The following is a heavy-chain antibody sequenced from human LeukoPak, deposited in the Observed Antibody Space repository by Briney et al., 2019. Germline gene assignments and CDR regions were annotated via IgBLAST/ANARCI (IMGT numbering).Heavy chain of an antibody. CDR1: GGTFSSYA. D-gene: IGHD1-1*01. V-gene: IGHV1-69*05. CDR3: ATGTTGVDY. CDR2: IIPIFGTA. J-gene: IGHJ4*02. Sequence: ASVTVSCKASGGTFSSYAISWVRQAPGPGLEWMGGIIPIFGTANYAQKCQGRVTITTDESTSTAYMELSSLRSEDTAVYYCATGTTGVDYWGQGTLVTVSS.